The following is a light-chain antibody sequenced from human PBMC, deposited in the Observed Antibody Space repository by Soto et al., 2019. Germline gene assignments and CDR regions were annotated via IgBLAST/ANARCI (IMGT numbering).Light chain of an antibody. V-gene: IGLV2-14*01. J-gene: IGLJ1*01. CDR2: NVS. CDR3: TSYTSGSLYV. Sequence: QSALTQPASVSGSPGQSITISCTGTSSDFGAYNYVSWYQQYPGKVPKLLIYNVSNRPSGVSNRFSGSKSGNTASLTISGLQAEDEADYFCTSYTSGSLYVFGTGTTLTVL. CDR1: SSDFGAYNY.